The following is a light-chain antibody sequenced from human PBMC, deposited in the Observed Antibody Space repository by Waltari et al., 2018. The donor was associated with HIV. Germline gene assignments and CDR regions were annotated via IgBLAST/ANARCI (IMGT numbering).Light chain of an antibody. J-gene: IGLJ2*01. V-gene: IGLV1-44*01. CDR2: TND. CDR1: SSNVGTKT. Sequence: QSVLTQSPSTSGTPGQRVTISCFGSSSNVGTKTVNWYQQVPGTAPKLLIHTNDQRPSGVPDRFSASKSGASASLAISGLRSEDEADYYCAAWDASLNAPVFGGGTKLTVL. CDR3: AAWDASLNAPV.